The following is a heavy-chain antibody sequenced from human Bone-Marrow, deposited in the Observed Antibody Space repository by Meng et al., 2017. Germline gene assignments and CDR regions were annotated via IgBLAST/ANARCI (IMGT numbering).Heavy chain of an antibody. CDR2: IYPGDSDT. CDR3: ARPSRPGFGEYIRGKDAFDI. CDR1: RYSFTSYW. V-gene: IGHV5-51*01. Sequence: GESLKISCKGSRYSFTSYWIGWVRQMPGKGLEWMGIIYPGDSDTRYSPSFQGQVTISADKSISTAYLQWGSLKASDTAMYYCARPSRPGFGEYIRGKDAFDIWGQGTLVTVSS. D-gene: IGHD3-10*01. J-gene: IGHJ3*02.